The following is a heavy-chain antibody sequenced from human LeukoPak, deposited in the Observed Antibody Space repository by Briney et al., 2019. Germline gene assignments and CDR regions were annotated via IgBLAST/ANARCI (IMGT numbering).Heavy chain of an antibody. Sequence: SETLSLTCTVSGGSISSYYWSWIRQPAGKGLEWIGRIYTSGSTNYNPSLKSRVTISVDTSKNQFSLKLSSVTAADTAVYYCARGGSYGDYEGHDYWGQGTLVTVSS. CDR3: ARGGSYGDYEGHDY. J-gene: IGHJ4*02. CDR2: IYTSGST. V-gene: IGHV4-4*07. D-gene: IGHD4-17*01. CDR1: GGSISSYY.